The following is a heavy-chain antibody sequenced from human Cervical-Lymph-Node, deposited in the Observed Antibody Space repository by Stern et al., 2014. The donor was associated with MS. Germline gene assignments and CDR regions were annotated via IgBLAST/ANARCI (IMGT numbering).Heavy chain of an antibody. CDR3: AGPREIRYGMDV. Sequence: QVQLVESGAEVKKPGASVKVSCKASGYTFTSYYMHWVRQAPGQGLEWMGIINPSGGRTSYAQKFQGRGTMTRDTATSTVYMELSSLRSEDTAVYYCAGPREIRYGMDVWGQGTTVTVSS. CDR1: GYTFTSYY. J-gene: IGHJ6*02. V-gene: IGHV1-46*01. D-gene: IGHD3-3*02. CDR2: INPSGGRT.